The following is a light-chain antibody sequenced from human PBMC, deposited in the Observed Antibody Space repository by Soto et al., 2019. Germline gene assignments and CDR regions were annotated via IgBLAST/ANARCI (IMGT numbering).Light chain of an antibody. CDR2: GTS. CDR3: QQYYNWPQT. J-gene: IGKJ1*01. V-gene: IGKV3-15*01. CDR1: QSVSSN. Sequence: TLSVSPGERATLSCRASQSVSSNLAWYQQKPGQAPRLLIYGTSTRATGIPARFSGSGSGTEFTLTISSLQSEDFAVYYCQQYYNWPQTFGQGTKVDIK.